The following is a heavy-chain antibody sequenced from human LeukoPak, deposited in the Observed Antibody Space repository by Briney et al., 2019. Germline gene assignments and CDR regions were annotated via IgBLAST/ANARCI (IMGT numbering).Heavy chain of an antibody. D-gene: IGHD4-17*01. Sequence: GGSLRLSCAASGFTFSSYSMNWVRQAPGKGLEWVSSISSISSYIYYADSVKGRFTISRDNAKNSLYLQMNSLRAEDTAVYYCARERGDYGDSRANWYFDLWGRGTLVTVSS. CDR2: ISSISSYI. V-gene: IGHV3-21*01. J-gene: IGHJ2*01. CDR3: ARERGDYGDSRANWYFDL. CDR1: GFTFSSYS.